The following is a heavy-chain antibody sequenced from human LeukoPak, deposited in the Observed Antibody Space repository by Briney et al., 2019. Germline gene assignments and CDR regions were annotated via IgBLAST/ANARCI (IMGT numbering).Heavy chain of an antibody. CDR1: GGSISSYY. J-gene: IGHJ4*02. Sequence: PSETLPLTCTVSGGSISSYYWSWIRQPPGKGLEWIGYIYYSGSTNYNPSLKSRVTISVDTSKNQFSLKLSSVTAADTAVYYCARHSRYYDSPVDIDYWGQGTLVTVSS. CDR3: ARHSRYYDSPVDIDY. CDR2: IYYSGST. D-gene: IGHD3-22*01. V-gene: IGHV4-59*08.